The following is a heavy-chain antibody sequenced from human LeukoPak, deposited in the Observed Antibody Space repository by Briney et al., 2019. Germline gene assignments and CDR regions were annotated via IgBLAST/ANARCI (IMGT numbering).Heavy chain of an antibody. CDR1: GYS. V-gene: IGHV3-7*01. CDR3: AGGYNDYYAMDV. J-gene: IGHJ6*02. CDR2: IDGSER. D-gene: IGHD2-15*01. Sequence: GGSLRLSCSASGYSMTWVRQAPGKGLEWVANIDGSERNYEDSVRGRFSISRDNAKNSLILQMDNLRVEDTAVYYCAGGYNDYYAMDVWGQGTTVTVS.